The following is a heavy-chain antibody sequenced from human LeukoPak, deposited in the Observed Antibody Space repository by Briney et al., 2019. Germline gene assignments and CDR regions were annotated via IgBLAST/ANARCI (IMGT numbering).Heavy chain of an antibody. J-gene: IGHJ3*02. CDR1: GVSISSVVYY. D-gene: IGHD3-22*01. CDR3: ARDSPSDLYDSSGSYQSDAFDI. V-gene: IGHV4-30-4*01. CDR2: TSYSGST. Sequence: SETLSLTSTVSGVSISSVVYYWGWVRQPPGKCLDWIGYTSYSGSTYYNTSLKSRFTISLDTSKIQFSLKLCSVTAADTAVYYCARDSPSDLYDSSGSYQSDAFDIWGQGTMVTVSS.